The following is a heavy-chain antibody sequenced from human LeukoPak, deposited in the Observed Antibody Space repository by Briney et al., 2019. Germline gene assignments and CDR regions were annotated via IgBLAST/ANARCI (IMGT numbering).Heavy chain of an antibody. CDR2: ISSSGSTI. V-gene: IGHV3-11*04. CDR3: ARYYYDSSGYYYKDY. CDR1: GGSFSGYY. J-gene: IGHJ4*02. Sequence: LSLTCAVYGGSFSGYYMSWIRQAPGKGLEWVSYISSSGSTIYYADSVKGRFTISRDNAKNSLYLQMNSLRAEDTAMYYCARYYYDSSGYYYKDYWGQGTLVTVSS. D-gene: IGHD3-22*01.